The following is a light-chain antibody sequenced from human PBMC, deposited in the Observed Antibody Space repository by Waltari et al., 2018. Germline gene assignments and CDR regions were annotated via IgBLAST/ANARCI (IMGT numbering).Light chain of an antibody. J-gene: IGLJ2*01. Sequence: QSTLTQPASVSGSLGQPIPISCIGTSGDVGNFTLSSWYQQHPGKAPKFMIYGVNKRPSGVSNRFSGSKSGNTASLTISGLQGEDEAIYFCSSYAAYNTVIFGGGTKVTVL. CDR2: GVN. CDR1: SGDVGNFTL. V-gene: IGLV2-23*02. CDR3: SSYAAYNTVI.